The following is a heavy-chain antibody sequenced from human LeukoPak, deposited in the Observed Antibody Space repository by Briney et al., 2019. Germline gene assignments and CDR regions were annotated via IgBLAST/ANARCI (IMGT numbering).Heavy chain of an antibody. CDR2: TWYDGSNK. Sequence: GKSLRLSCAASGFNFSSYGMHWDRQAPGKGLEWVAVTWYDGSNKYYADSVRGRLTISRDNSKKTLYLQMNSLRVEDTAVYYCARARNAVVTAIDYWGQGTLVTVSS. CDR1: GFNFSSYG. D-gene: IGHD4-23*01. V-gene: IGHV3-33*01. CDR3: ARARNAVVTAIDY. J-gene: IGHJ4*01.